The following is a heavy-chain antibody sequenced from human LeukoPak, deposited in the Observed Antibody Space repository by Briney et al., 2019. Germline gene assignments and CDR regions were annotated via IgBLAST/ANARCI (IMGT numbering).Heavy chain of an antibody. J-gene: IGHJ6*03. CDR1: GFTFSSYG. CDR2: IRYDGSNK. D-gene: IGHD3-10*01. Sequence: GGSLRLSCAASGFTFSSYGMHWVRQAPGKGLEWVAFIRYDGSNKYYADSVKGRFTISRGNSKNTLYLQMNSLRAEDTAVYYCAKVEDYYGSGSPAGDYYYYMDVWGKGTTVTVSS. CDR3: AKVEDYYGSGSPAGDYYYYMDV. V-gene: IGHV3-30*02.